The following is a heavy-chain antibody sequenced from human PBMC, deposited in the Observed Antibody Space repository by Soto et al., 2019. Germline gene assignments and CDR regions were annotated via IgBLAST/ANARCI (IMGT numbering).Heavy chain of an antibody. D-gene: IGHD5-12*01. V-gene: IGHV1-69*06. CDR3: ARHGDIVATRGRYFDY. Sequence: SVKVSCKASGGTFSSYAISWVRQAPGQGLEWMGGIIPIFGTANYAQKFQGRVTITADKSTSTAYMELSSLRSEDTAVYYCARHGDIVATRGRYFDYWGQGTLVTVSS. CDR1: GGTFSSYA. CDR2: IIPIFGTA. J-gene: IGHJ4*02.